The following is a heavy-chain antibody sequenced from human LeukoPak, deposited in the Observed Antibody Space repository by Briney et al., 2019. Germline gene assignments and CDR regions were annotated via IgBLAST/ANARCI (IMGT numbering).Heavy chain of an antibody. CDR3: ARQDSSGWYNAFDI. D-gene: IGHD6-19*01. Sequence: SVKVSCKASGGTFSSYAISWVRQAPGQGLEWMGGIIPIFGTANYAQKFQGRVTITADKSTSTAYMELSSLRSEDTAVYYCARQDSSGWYNAFDIWGQGTMVTVSS. V-gene: IGHV1-69*06. CDR1: GGTFSSYA. CDR2: IIPIFGTA. J-gene: IGHJ3*02.